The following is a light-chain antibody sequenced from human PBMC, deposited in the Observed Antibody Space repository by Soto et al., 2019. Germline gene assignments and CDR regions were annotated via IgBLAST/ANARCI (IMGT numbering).Light chain of an antibody. J-gene: IGKJ1*01. CDR3: QQYNDYSWT. CDR2: KAS. CDR1: QSIGIW. Sequence: IQMTQSPSTLSASVGDRVAITCRASQSIGIWLAWYQKKPGKAPRFLIYKASTLQTGVPSRFSGSGSGTAFSITISSLQPADFATYYCQQYNDYSWTFGQGTKVESK. V-gene: IGKV1-5*03.